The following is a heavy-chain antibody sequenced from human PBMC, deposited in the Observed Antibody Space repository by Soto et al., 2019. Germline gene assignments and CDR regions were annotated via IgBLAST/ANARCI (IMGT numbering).Heavy chain of an antibody. CDR3: AHRDSTGTTTYFDS. D-gene: IGHD1-1*01. J-gene: IGHJ4*02. CDR2: IYWDGES. V-gene: IGHV2-5*02. Sequence: QITLKEAGPTLVKPTETLTLTCTFSGFSFTTTRMGVGWTRQPPGKALEWLAIIYWDGESRYNPLLRRRLTLTYDPAKNQVVLTMTNMDPKDTATYYCAHRDSTGTTTYFDSWGQGIPVTVAS. CDR1: GFSFTTTRMG.